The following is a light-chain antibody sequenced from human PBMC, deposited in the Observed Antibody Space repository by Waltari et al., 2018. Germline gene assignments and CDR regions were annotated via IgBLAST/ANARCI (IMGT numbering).Light chain of an antibody. Sequence: QSALTQPPSASGSPGQSVTISRTGTSSDAGGSHYVSWYPQPPAKAPKLMIYEVSKRPSGVPDRFSGSKSGNTASLTVSGLQAEDEADYYCSSYAGSNNVVFGGGTKLTVL. V-gene: IGLV2-8*01. J-gene: IGLJ2*01. CDR1: SSDAGGSHY. CDR3: SSYAGSNNVV. CDR2: EVS.